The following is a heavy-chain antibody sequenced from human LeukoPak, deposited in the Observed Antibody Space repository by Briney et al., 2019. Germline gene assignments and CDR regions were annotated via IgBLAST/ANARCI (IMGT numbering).Heavy chain of an antibody. V-gene: IGHV3-21*01. CDR2: ISTNSNYV. CDR3: ARDVGASAPDAFDI. Sequence: GGSLRLSCAASGFTFSTYNMNWVRQAPGKGLEWVSSISTNSNYVHYADSVKGRFTISRDNAKNSLYLQMNSLRVEDTDVYYCARDVGASAPDAFDIWGQGTMVTVSS. J-gene: IGHJ3*02. CDR1: GFTFSTYN. D-gene: IGHD1-26*01.